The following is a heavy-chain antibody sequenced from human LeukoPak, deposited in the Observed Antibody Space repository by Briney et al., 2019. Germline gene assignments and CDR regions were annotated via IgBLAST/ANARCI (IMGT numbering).Heavy chain of an antibody. Sequence: GGSLRLSCAASGFTFDDSVMSWVRQAPGKGLEWVSGINWNGGSTGYADSVKGRFTISRDNAKNSLYLQMSSLRAEDTALYYCARDWFTRLGELSPDRAFDYWGQGTLVTVSS. CDR1: GFTFDDSV. D-gene: IGHD3-16*02. CDR2: INWNGGST. V-gene: IGHV3-20*04. CDR3: ARDWFTRLGELSPDRAFDY. J-gene: IGHJ4*02.